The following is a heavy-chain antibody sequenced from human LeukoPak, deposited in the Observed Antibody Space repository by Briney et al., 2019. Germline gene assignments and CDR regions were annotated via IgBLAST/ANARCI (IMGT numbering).Heavy chain of an antibody. CDR1: GFPFSSYA. J-gene: IGHJ4*02. CDR3: AKALAGRYDDYKAVY. V-gene: IGHV3-23*01. D-gene: IGHD4-17*01. Sequence: GGSLRLSCAASGFPFSSYAMSWVRQAPGKGLEWVSVLSGSGGSTYYADSVKGRFTISRDNSKNTLYLQMNNLRAEDTAVYYCAKALAGRYDDYKAVYWGQGTLVIVSS. CDR2: LSGSGGST.